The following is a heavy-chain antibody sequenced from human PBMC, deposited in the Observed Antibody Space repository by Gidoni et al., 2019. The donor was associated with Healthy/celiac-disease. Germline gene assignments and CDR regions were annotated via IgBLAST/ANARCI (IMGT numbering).Heavy chain of an antibody. Sequence: QLQLQESGPGLVKPSETLSLTCTVSGGSISSSSYYWGWSRQPPGKGLEWIGIIYYSGSTYYNPSLKSRVTISVDTSKNQFSLKLSSVPAADTAVYYCARQADMVRGSPPGDWGQGTLVTVSS. CDR2: IYYSGST. D-gene: IGHD3-10*01. J-gene: IGHJ4*02. V-gene: IGHV4-39*01. CDR3: ARQADMVRGSPPGD. CDR1: GGSISSSSYY.